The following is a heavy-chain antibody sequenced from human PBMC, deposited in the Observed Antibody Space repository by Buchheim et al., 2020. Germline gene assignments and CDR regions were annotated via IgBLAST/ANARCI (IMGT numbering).Heavy chain of an antibody. CDR1: GFTFSSYS. V-gene: IGHV3-48*02. J-gene: IGHJ4*02. CDR2: IIGSSSTI. CDR3: ARDRSGSYPFDY. Sequence: EVQLVESGVGLVQPGGSLRLSCAASGFTFSSYSMNWVRQAPGKGLEWVSYIIGSSSTISYADSVKGRFTISRANAKNSFYLQMNSLRDEDTAVYYCARDRSGSYPFDYWGQGTL. D-gene: IGHD1-26*01.